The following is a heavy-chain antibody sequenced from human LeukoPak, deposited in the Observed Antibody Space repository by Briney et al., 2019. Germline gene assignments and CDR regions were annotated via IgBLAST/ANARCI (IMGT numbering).Heavy chain of an antibody. CDR1: GFTFSRHG. J-gene: IGHJ4*02. Sequence: GGSLRLSCAPSGFTFSRHGMHWVRQAPGKGLEWVAIISNDGSRKYYAHSVEGRFTISRDNSKNTLYLQMDSLRAEDTAVYYCARDRAWNYFDYWGQGTLVTVSP. CDR3: ARDRAWNYFDY. D-gene: IGHD3-3*01. V-gene: IGHV3-30*03. CDR2: ISNDGSRK.